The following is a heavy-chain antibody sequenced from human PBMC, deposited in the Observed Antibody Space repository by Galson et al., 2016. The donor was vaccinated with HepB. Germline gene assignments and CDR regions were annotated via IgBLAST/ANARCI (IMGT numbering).Heavy chain of an antibody. J-gene: IGHJ5*02. V-gene: IGHV1-3*01. D-gene: IGHD3-3*01. CDR2: INGGNGNT. CDR1: GYTFTSYA. CDR3: ARDLSHYDSWSGYEGTGNWFDP. Sequence: SVKVSCKASGYTFTSYAIHWVRQAPGQRLEWLGWINGGNGNTEYSQKLQGRVSITSDTSASTAYMELSSLRTEDTAVYYCARDLSHYDSWSGYEGTGNWFDPWGQGTLVTVSS.